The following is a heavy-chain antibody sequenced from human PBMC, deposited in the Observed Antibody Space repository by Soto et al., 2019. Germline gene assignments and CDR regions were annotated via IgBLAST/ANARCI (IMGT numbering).Heavy chain of an antibody. J-gene: IGHJ3*02. CDR1: GYTFTSYG. D-gene: IGHD3-10*01. Sequence: QVPLVQSGAEVKKPGASVKVSCKASGYTFTSYGISWVRQAPGQGLEWMGWISAYNGNTNYAQKLQGRVTMTTDTSASTAYMELRSLRSDDTAVYYCARDGPYYYGSGRDAFDIWGQGTMVTVSS. CDR3: ARDGPYYYGSGRDAFDI. CDR2: ISAYNGNT. V-gene: IGHV1-18*01.